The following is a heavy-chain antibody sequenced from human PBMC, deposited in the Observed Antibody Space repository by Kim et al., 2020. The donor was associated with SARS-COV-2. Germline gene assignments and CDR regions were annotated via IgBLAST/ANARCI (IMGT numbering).Heavy chain of an antibody. V-gene: IGHV1-2*02. Sequence: ASVKVSCKASGYTFTGYYMHWVRQAPGQGLEWMGWINPNSGGTNYAQKFQGRVTMTRDTSISTAYMELSRLRSDDTAVYYCATLYSSSWPRGYYYYYGMDVWGQRTTVTVSS. CDR3: ATLYSSSWPRGYYYYYGMDV. CDR1: GYTFTGYY. J-gene: IGHJ6*02. CDR2: INPNSGGT. D-gene: IGHD6-13*01.